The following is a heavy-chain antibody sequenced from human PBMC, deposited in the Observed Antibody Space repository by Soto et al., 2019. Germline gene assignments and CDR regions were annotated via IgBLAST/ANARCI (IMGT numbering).Heavy chain of an antibody. J-gene: IGHJ5*02. CDR2: VKNNGGAT. D-gene: IGHD2-21*01. V-gene: IGHV3-15*07. Sequence: EVQLVESGGDLVKPGGSLRLSCAASGFIFSHAWFHWVRQPPGKGLELVGRVKNNGGATDYAPSVKGRFTISRDDSKDTVYLQMSSLRTEDTAIYYCAADLGPAYDSNNWFDPWGQRTLVTVSS. CDR3: AADLGPAYDSNNWFDP. CDR1: GFIFSHAW.